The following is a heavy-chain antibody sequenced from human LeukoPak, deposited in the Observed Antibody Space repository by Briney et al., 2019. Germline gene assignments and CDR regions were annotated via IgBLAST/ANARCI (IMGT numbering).Heavy chain of an antibody. J-gene: IGHJ4*02. CDR3: ARLGQPLLFGIGY. D-gene: IGHD2-21*02. CDR1: GYSFTGYW. V-gene: IGHV5-51*01. Sequence: GESLKISCKGSGYSFTGYWIGWVRQLPGKGLEWMGIIYPGDSDTRYSPSFQGQVTISADKSISTAYLQWSSLKASDTAMYYCARLGQPLLFGIGYWGQGTLVTVSS. CDR2: IYPGDSDT.